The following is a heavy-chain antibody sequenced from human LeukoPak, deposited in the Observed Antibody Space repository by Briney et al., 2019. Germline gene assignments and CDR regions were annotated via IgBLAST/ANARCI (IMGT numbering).Heavy chain of an antibody. CDR2: ISYDGSNK. CDR3: AKGGGDSIGGYFDY. D-gene: IGHD2-21*02. Sequence: GGSLRLSCAASGFTFSSYGMHWVRQAPGKGLEWVAVISYDGSNKYYADSVKGRFTISRDNSKNTLYLQMNSLRAEDTAVYYCAKGGGDSIGGYFDYWGQGTLVTVSS. V-gene: IGHV3-30*18. J-gene: IGHJ4*02. CDR1: GFTFSSYG.